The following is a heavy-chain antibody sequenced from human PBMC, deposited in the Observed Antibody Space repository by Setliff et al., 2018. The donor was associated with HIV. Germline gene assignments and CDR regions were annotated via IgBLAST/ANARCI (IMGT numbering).Heavy chain of an antibody. V-gene: IGHV7-4-1*02. J-gene: IGHJ4*02. CDR1: GYTFTTYS. D-gene: IGHD2-2*02. CDR3: ARDFDQLLYRGFDY. Sequence: ASVKVSCKASGYTFTTYSINWVRQAPGQGLEWMGWINTNTGNPTYAQAFTGRFVFSLDTSVSTAYLQISSVKAEDTAMYYCARDFDQLLYRGFDYWGQGTLVTVSS. CDR2: INTNTGNP.